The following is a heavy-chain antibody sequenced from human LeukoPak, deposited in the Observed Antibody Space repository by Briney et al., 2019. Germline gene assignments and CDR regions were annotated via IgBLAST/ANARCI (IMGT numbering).Heavy chain of an antibody. CDR2: IIPIFGTA. CDR1: GGTFSSYA. D-gene: IGHD6-19*01. CDR3: ARLARYSSGWYQDY. J-gene: IGHJ4*02. Sequence: ASVKVSCKASGGTFSSYAISWVRQAPGQGLEWMGGIIPIFGTANYAQKFQGRVTITADESTSTAYMELSSLRSEDTAVYYCARLARYSSGWYQDYWGQGTLVTVSS. V-gene: IGHV1-69*13.